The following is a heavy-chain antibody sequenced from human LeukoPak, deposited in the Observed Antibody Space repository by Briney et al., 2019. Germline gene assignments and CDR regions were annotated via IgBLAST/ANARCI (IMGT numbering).Heavy chain of an antibody. Sequence: GGALRLSCAASGFTFSSNYMNWVRQAPGKGLEWVSVIYSGGSTYYSDSVKGRFTISRDNSKNTLYLQMNSLRAEDTAVYYCARDRDYWGQGTLVTVSS. CDR1: GFTFSSNY. J-gene: IGHJ4*02. CDR3: ARDRDY. V-gene: IGHV3-66*02. CDR2: IYSGGST.